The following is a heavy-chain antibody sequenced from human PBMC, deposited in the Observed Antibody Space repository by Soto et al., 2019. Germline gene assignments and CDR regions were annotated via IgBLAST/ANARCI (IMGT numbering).Heavy chain of an antibody. D-gene: IGHD6-13*01. CDR3: ATEYRSRWDPPFDD. Sequence: GASLRPSCSPSGFTFDAFSMHSVFLCPWKGLEWVSRINWDGGDTLYVDSSKGRFTISRHNSRSSLFLQMNGLRTEDRPLHSCATEYRSRWDPPFDDWGPGILATDSS. CDR1: GFTFDAFS. V-gene: IGHV3-43*01. CDR2: INWDGGDT. J-gene: IGHJ4*02.